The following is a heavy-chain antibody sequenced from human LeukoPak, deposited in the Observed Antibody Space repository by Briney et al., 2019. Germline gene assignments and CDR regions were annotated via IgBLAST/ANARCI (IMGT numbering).Heavy chain of an antibody. CDR3: ARGPIYPKSGDYPNYYLDY. CDR2: MNPNSGVT. D-gene: IGHD1-26*01. Sequence: ASVKVSCKASGYSFTDYDINWVRQATGQGLEWMGWMNPNSGVTGYAQKFQGRVSTTRDTSVSTAYMELSSLRSEDTAVYFCARGPIYPKSGDYPNYYLDYWGQGTLVTVSS. CDR1: GYSFTDYD. J-gene: IGHJ4*02. V-gene: IGHV1-8*01.